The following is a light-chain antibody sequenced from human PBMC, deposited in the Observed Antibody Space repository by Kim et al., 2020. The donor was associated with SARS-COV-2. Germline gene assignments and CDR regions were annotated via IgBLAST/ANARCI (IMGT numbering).Light chain of an antibody. CDR2: RND. V-gene: IGLV1-47*01. J-gene: IGLJ3*02. CDR3: AAWDDRQTGPV. Sequence: GQTVTISCSGGSSNIGLNYVYWYQQPPGTAPKLLISRNDHRPAGVPDRFSASKSGTSASLAISGLRSEDEADYYCAAWDDRQTGPVFGGGTQLTVL. CDR1: SSNIGLNY.